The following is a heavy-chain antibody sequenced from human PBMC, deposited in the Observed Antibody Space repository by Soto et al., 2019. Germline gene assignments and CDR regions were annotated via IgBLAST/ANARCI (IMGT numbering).Heavy chain of an antibody. D-gene: IGHD3-10*01. J-gene: IGHJ6*02. CDR2: ISYDGSNK. V-gene: IGHV3-30*03. Sequence: QVQLVESGGGVVQPGRSLRLSCAASGFTFSSYGMHWVRQAPGKGLEWVAVISYDGSNKYYADSVKGRFTISRDNSKNTLYLQMNSLRAEDTAVYYCAMGVGLLSSGEHLLGGMDVWGQGTTVTVSS. CDR3: AMGVGLLSSGEHLLGGMDV. CDR1: GFTFSSYG.